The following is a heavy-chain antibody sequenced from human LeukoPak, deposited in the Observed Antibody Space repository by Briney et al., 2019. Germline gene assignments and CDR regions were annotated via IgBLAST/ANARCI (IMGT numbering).Heavy chain of an antibody. CDR3: ANSLWLFDY. J-gene: IGHJ4*02. CDR1: GFTFSGYG. D-gene: IGHD2/OR15-2a*01. CDR2: ISFDGSNQ. V-gene: IGHV3-30*18. Sequence: GGSLRLSCAASGFTFSGYGMHWVRQAPGKGLEWVALISFDGSNQYYADSVKGRFTISRDNSKNTLYLQMNSLRAEDTAVYYCANSLWLFDYWGQGTLVTVSS.